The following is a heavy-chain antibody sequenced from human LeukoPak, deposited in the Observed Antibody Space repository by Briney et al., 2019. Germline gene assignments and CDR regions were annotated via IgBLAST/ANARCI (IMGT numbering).Heavy chain of an antibody. Sequence: PSETLSLTCTVSGGSISSDTYNWGWIRQPPGKALEWIGCIYYSGSTYYNPSLKSRVIITVDTSKNQFSLNLSSVTAADTAIYYCATYCSSTTCYGKYSYWGQGALVTVSS. CDR2: IYYSGST. V-gene: IGHV4-39*01. J-gene: IGHJ4*02. CDR1: GGSISSDTYN. CDR3: ATYCSSTTCYGKYSY. D-gene: IGHD2-2*01.